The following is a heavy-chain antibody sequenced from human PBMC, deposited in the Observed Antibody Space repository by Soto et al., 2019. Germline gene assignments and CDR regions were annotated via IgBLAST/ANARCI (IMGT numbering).Heavy chain of an antibody. V-gene: IGHV3-7*03. CDR2: IKQDGSEK. CDR3: ATASIPYSSSWYDY. Sequence: EVQLVESGGGLVQPGGSLRLSCAASGFTFSSYWMSWVRQAPGKGLEWVANIKQDGSEKYYVDSVKGRFTISRDNAKNSLYLQMNSLRAEDTAVYYGATASIPYSSSWYDYWGQGTLVTVSS. D-gene: IGHD6-13*01. J-gene: IGHJ4*02. CDR1: GFTFSSYW.